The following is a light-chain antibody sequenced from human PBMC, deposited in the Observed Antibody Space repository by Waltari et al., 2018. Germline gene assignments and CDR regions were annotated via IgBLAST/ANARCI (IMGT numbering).Light chain of an antibody. Sequence: DIVMTQSPDTLTVSLGERATINCKTSQSVLYTSNNKNYLGLYQQKPGQPPQLRISWASTRTSGVTDRFIGSGSGTDFTLTINSLQAEDVAVYYCQQYFTSPSLTFGGGTKVEI. V-gene: IGKV4-1*01. CDR2: WAS. CDR1: QSVLYTSNNKNY. CDR3: QQYFTSPSLT. J-gene: IGKJ4*01.